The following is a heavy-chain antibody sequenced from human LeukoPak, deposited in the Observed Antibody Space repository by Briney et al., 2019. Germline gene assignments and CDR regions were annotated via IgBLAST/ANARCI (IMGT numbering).Heavy chain of an antibody. Sequence: GGSLRLSCTASGLILIDSAMTWVRQAPGKGLEWVSAISGSGGSTYYADSVKGRFTISRDNSKNTLYLQMNSLRAEDTAVYYCAKDLVIWFGEGAFDIWGQGTMVTVSS. CDR3: AKDLVIWFGEGAFDI. CDR2: ISGSGGST. D-gene: IGHD3-10*01. CDR1: GLILIDSA. J-gene: IGHJ3*02. V-gene: IGHV3-23*01.